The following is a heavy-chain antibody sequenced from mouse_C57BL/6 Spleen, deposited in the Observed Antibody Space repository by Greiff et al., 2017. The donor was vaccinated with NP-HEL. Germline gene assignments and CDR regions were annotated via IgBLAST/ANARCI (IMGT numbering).Heavy chain of an antibody. J-gene: IGHJ3*01. CDR1: GYAFSSSW. CDR2: IYPGDGDT. V-gene: IGHV1-82*01. CDR3: ARSLILAY. Sequence: QVQLQQSGPELVKPGASVKISCKASGYAFSSSWMNWVKQRPGKGLEWIGRIYPGDGDTNYNGKFKGKATLTADKSSSTAYMQLSSLTSEDSAVYFCARSLILAYWGQGTLVTVSA.